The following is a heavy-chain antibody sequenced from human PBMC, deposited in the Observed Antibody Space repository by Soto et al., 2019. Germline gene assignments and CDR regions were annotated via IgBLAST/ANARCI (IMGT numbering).Heavy chain of an antibody. Sequence: EVHLVESGGGLVNPGGYLRLSCAAAGCTVSDAWMSWVRQAPGKGLEWVGRIKSKTEGGTTDYAAPVKGRLTISRDESKDTLYLQMNRVKTDDTAVYYCTTDRGRRAGYAQDYWGQGTLVTVSS. CDR3: TTDRGRRAGYAQDY. CDR2: IKSKTEGGTT. V-gene: IGHV3-15*01. CDR1: GCTVSDAW. D-gene: IGHD5-18*01. J-gene: IGHJ4*02.